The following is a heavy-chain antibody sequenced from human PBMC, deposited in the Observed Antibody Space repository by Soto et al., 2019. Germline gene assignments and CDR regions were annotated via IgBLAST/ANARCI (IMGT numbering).Heavy chain of an antibody. J-gene: IGHJ2*01. CDR1: GGSFSGYY. CDR3: ARGLKIAGAHWYFDL. D-gene: IGHD6-13*01. Sequence: QVHLQQWGAGLLKPSGTLSLTCAVYGGSFSGYYWSWIRQPPGKGLEWIGEINHSGLTKYNPSLKSRVTISLDTSKNQFSLKLNSMTAADTAVYYCARGLKIAGAHWYFDLWGRGTLVTVSS. CDR2: INHSGLT. V-gene: IGHV4-34*01.